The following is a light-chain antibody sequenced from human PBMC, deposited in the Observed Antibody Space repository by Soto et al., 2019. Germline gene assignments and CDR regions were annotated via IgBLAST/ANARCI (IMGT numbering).Light chain of an antibody. V-gene: IGLV2-14*01. CDR1: SSDVGGYNY. CDR3: SSYTSSSTRV. Sequence: QSVLTQPASVSGSPGQPITVSCTGTSSDVGGYNYVSWYQQHPGKAPKLLIYEVSNRPSGVSNRFSGSKSGNTASLTISGLQAEDEADYYCSSYTSSSTRVFGTGTKLT. CDR2: EVS. J-gene: IGLJ1*01.